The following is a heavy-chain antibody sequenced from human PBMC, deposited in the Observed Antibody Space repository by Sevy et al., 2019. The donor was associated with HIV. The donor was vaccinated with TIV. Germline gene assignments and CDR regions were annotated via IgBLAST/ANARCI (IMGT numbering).Heavy chain of an antibody. Sequence: ASVKVSCKVSGYTLTELSMHWVRQAPGKGLEWMGGFDPEDGETIYAQTFQGRVTMTEDTSTDTAYMELSSLRSEDTAVYYCATDPGIAAAYGMDVWGQGTTVTVSS. D-gene: IGHD6-13*01. CDR1: GYTLTELS. CDR2: FDPEDGET. V-gene: IGHV1-24*01. J-gene: IGHJ6*02. CDR3: ATDPGIAAAYGMDV.